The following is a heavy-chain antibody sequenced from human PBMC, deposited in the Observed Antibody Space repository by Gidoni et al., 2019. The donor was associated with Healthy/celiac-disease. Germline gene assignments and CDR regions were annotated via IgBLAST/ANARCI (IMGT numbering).Heavy chain of an antibody. J-gene: IGHJ3*02. D-gene: IGHD1-26*01. CDR3: AGRSGSYFSAFDI. CDR1: GFTFSDYY. Sequence: QVQLVESGGGLVKPGGSLRLSCAASGFTFSDYYMSWIRQAPGKGLEWVSYIISSSSYTNYADSVKGRFTISRDNAKNSLYLQMNSLRAEDTAVYYCAGRSGSYFSAFDIWGQGTMVTVSS. CDR2: IISSSSYT. V-gene: IGHV3-11*06.